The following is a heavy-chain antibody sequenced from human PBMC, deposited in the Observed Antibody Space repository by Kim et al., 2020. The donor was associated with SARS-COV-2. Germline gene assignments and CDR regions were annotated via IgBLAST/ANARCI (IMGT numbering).Heavy chain of an antibody. Sequence: SVKVSCKASGGTFSSYAISWVRQAPGQGLEWMGGIIPIFGTANYAQKFQGRVTITADESTSTAYMELSSLRSEDTAVYYCARDYPGPGGGAMIGIRDYYYGMDVWGQGTTVTVSS. D-gene: IGHD3-22*01. CDR2: IIPIFGTA. CDR3: ARDYPGPGGGAMIGIRDYYYGMDV. CDR1: GGTFSSYA. V-gene: IGHV1-69*13. J-gene: IGHJ6*02.